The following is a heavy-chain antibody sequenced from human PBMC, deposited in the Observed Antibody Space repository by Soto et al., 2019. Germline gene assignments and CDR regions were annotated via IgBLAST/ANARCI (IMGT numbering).Heavy chain of an antibody. CDR3: ARYRREAVAGYTLDN. V-gene: IGHV4-61*08. J-gene: IGHJ4*02. CDR1: GDSISSSGYY. D-gene: IGHD6-13*01. Sequence: PSETLSLTCSVSGDSISSSGYYWSWIRQRPGKGLEWIGNIYNSGSTNYNPSLRSRVTISEDTSKSQFSRKVNSMTAADTAVYYCARYRREAVAGYTLDNWGQGILVTV. CDR2: IYNSGST.